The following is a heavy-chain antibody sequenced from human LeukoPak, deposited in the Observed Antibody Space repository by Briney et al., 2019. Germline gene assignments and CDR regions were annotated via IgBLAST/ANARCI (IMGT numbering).Heavy chain of an antibody. D-gene: IGHD6-19*01. CDR1: GFMFGGYA. J-gene: IGHJ4*01. V-gene: IGHV3-23*01. CDR2: LSGSGITT. CDR3: AKGIYSSGWSYFDY. Sequence: PGRSLRLSCTASGFMFGGYAVSWVRQAPGKGLEWVSTLSGSGITTYYADSVKGRFTISRDNSKNTLYLQMNSLRAEDTAVYYCAKGIYSSGWSYFDYWGHGTLVTVSS.